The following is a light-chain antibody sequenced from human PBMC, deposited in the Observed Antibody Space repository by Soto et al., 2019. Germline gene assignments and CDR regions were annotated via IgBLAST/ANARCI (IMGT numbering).Light chain of an antibody. CDR1: QSVDTTF. V-gene: IGKV3-20*01. CDR2: GAS. CDR3: QQYMSSVT. Sequence: EIVLTQSPGSLSLSPGQRATLSCRASQSVDTTFFAWYQKKPGQAPRLLIQGASKRATGIPDRFSGSGSGTDFTLIISRLEPEAFAVYYCQQYMSSVTFGQGTKVDIK. J-gene: IGKJ1*01.